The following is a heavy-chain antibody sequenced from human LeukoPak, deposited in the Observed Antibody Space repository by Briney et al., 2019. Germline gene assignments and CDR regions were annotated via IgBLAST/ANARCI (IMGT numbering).Heavy chain of an antibody. V-gene: IGHV3-7*01. CDR2: IKQDGSEK. J-gene: IGHJ6*03. Sequence: PGGSLRLSCAASGFTFSSYWMSWVRQAPGKGPEWVANIKQDGSEKYYVDSVKGRFTISRDNAKNSLYLQMNSLRAEDTAGYYCAREGLSSLASYYYYYMDVWGKGTTVTVSS. CDR3: AREGLSSLASYYYYYMDV. CDR1: GFTFSSYW. D-gene: IGHD6-13*01.